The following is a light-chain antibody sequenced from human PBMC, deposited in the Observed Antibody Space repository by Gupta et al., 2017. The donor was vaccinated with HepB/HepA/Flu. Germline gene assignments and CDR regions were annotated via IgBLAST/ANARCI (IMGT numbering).Light chain of an antibody. V-gene: IGKV1-39*01. CDR2: AAS. CDR1: QSISSY. CDR3: QQGDSTPPT. Sequence: DIQMTQSPSSLSASVGDRVTITCQASQSISSYLNWYQQKPGKAPKLLIYAASSLQSGVPSRCSGSGSGTDFTLTISSLQPEDFATDYCQQGDSTPPTFGQGTRMEIK. J-gene: IGKJ5*01.